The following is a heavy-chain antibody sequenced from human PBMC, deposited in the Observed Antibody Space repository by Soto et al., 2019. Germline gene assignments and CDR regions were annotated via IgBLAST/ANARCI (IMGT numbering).Heavy chain of an antibody. CDR1: GFTFSSYT. CDR2: ISSSSGYI. Sequence: EVQLVESGGGLVKPGGSLRLSCAASGFTFSSYTMNWVRQAPGKGLEWVSSISSSSGYIYYADSVKGRFTISRDNTKNSLYLQMNSLRAEDTAVYYCVLEVLWFGESGGWGQGTLVTVSS. J-gene: IGHJ4*02. D-gene: IGHD3-10*01. V-gene: IGHV3-21*01. CDR3: VLEVLWFGESGG.